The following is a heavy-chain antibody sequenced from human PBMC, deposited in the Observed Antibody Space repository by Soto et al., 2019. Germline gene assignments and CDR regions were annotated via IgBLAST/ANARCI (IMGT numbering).Heavy chain of an antibody. CDR3: ASGLGSSRS. Sequence: HPGGSLRLSXVASGFTFSSYTMNWVRQTPGRRLEWVAYISSSGSTIYYAESVKGRFTVSRDNAKSSLYLQMDGLRDEDTAVYYCASGLGSSRSWGQGSRVTVSS. CDR1: GFTFSSYT. D-gene: IGHD3-10*01. CDR2: ISSSGSTI. V-gene: IGHV3-48*02. J-gene: IGHJ1*01.